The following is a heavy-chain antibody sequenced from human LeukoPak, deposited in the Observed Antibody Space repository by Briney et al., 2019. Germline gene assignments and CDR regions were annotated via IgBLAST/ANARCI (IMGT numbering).Heavy chain of an antibody. D-gene: IGHD3-10*01. CDR3: ARYGGLPALFDY. V-gene: IGHV4-59*08. Sequence: SETLSLTCTVSGGSISSYYWSWIRQPPGKGLEWIGYIYYSGSTNYNPSLKSRVTISVDTSKNQFSLKLSSVTAADTAVYYCARYGGLPALFDYWGQGTLVTVSS. CDR2: IYYSGST. CDR1: GGSISSYY. J-gene: IGHJ4*02.